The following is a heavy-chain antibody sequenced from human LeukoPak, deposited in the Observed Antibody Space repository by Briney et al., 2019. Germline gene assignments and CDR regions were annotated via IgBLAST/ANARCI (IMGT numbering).Heavy chain of an antibody. J-gene: IGHJ4*02. D-gene: IGHD4-23*01. CDR3: ASYGGFTSATLVDLL. Sequence: PGGSLRLSCAASGFTFSSYGMHWVRQAPGKGLEWVAFIRYDGSNKYYADSVKGRFTISRDNSKNTLYLQMNSLRAEDTAVYYCASYGGFTSATLVDLLWGQGTLVTVSS. CDR1: GFTFSSYG. CDR2: IRYDGSNK. V-gene: IGHV3-30*02.